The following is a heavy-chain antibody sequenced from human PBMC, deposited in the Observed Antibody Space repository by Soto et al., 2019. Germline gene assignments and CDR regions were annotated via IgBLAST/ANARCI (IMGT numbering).Heavy chain of an antibody. D-gene: IGHD3-10*01. CDR2: ISWNSGSI. CDR3: AKEGPSGAFDI. V-gene: IGHV3-9*01. Sequence: GGSLRLSCAASGFTFDDYAMHWVRQAPGKGLEWVSGISWNSGSIGYADSVKGRFTISRDNAKNSLYLQMNSLRAEDTALYYCAKEGPSGAFDIWGQGTMVTVSS. CDR1: GFTFDDYA. J-gene: IGHJ3*02.